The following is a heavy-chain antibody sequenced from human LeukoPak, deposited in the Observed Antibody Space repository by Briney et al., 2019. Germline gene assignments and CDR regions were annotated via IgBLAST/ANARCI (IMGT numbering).Heavy chain of an antibody. D-gene: IGHD3-10*01. CDR2: IKQDGSEK. CDR3: ARVPGSGSYYNLHYFDY. V-gene: IGHV3-7*01. J-gene: IGHJ4*02. CDR1: RFTFSSYW. Sequence: GGSLRLSCAASRFTFSSYWMSWVRQAPGKGLEWVANIKQDGSEKYYVDSVKGRFTISRDNAKNSLYLQMNSLRAEDTAVYYCARVPGSGSYYNLHYFDYWGQGTLVTVSS.